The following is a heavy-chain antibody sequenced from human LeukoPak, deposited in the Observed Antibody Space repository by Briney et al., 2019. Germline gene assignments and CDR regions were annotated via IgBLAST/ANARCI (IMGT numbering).Heavy chain of an antibody. CDR2: IYSDVRRI. V-gene: IGHV3-74*03. Sequence: GGSLRLSCAASGFTFSDYWMHWVRQAPGKGLEWVARIYSDVRRIKYADSMKGRFTISRENAKNTLYLQMNALRVEDTAVYYCATSPVISRDWGQGTLVTVSS. J-gene: IGHJ4*02. CDR1: GFTFSDYW. CDR3: ATSPVISRD. D-gene: IGHD2-21*01.